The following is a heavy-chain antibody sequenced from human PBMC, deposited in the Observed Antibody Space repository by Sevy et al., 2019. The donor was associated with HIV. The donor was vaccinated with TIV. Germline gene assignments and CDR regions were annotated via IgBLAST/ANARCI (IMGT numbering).Heavy chain of an antibody. D-gene: IGHD6-13*01. CDR2: ISGSGGYT. V-gene: IGHV3-23*01. J-gene: IGHJ4*02. CDR3: AKAAVTEPLDF. CDR1: GFTFSSYT. Sequence: GGSLRLSCAASGFTFSSYTMSWVRQAPGKGLEWVSTISGSGGYTYYADSVKGRFTISRDNSKNTLYLEMNSLRAEDTALYYCAKAAVTEPLDFWGQGTLVTVSS.